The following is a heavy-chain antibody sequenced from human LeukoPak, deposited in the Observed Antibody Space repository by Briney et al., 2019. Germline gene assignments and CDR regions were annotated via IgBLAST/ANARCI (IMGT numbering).Heavy chain of an antibody. CDR2: IYTSGST. V-gene: IGHV4-4*07. CDR1: GGSISSYY. Sequence: SETLSLTCTVSGGSISSYYWSWIRQPAGKGLEWIGRIYTSGSTNYNPSLKSRVTISVDTSKNQFSLKLSSVTAADTAVYYCASSYYGSGSYNYFDYWGQGTLVTVSS. J-gene: IGHJ4*02. D-gene: IGHD3-10*01. CDR3: ASSYYGSGSYNYFDY.